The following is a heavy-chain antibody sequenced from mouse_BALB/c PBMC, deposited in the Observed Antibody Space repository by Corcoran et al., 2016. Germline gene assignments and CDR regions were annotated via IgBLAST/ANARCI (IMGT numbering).Heavy chain of an antibody. CDR1: GFNIKDTY. CDR3: ARTVDSGGSRDY. J-gene: IGHJ2*01. V-gene: IGHV14-3*02. D-gene: IGHD1-1*01. CDR2: IDPANGNT. Sequence: EVQLQQSGAELVKPGASVKLSCTASGFNIKDTYMHWVKQRPEQGLEWIGRIDPANGNTKYDPKFQGKATITADTSSNTAYLQLSSLTSEDTAVYYCARTVDSGGSRDYWGQGTTLTVSS.